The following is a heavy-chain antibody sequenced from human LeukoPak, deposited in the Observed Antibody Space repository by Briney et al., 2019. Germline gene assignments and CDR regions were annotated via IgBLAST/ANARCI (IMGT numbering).Heavy chain of an antibody. CDR1: GGSISSGGYY. CDR2: IYYSGST. CDR3: ARMYYYDSSGYYYGRPYYFDY. D-gene: IGHD3-22*01. V-gene: IGHV4-61*08. Sequence: SQTLSLTCTVSGGSISSGGYYWSWIRQHPGKGLEWIGYIYYSGSTNYNPSLKSRVTISVDTSKNQFSLKLSSVTAADTAVYYCARMYYYDSSGYYYGRPYYFDYWGQGTLVTVSS. J-gene: IGHJ4*02.